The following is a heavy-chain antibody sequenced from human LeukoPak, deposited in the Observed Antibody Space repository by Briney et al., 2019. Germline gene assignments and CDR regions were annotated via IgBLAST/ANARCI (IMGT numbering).Heavy chain of an antibody. CDR1: GFTFSSYW. CDR3: AKDRELLFAHCWFDL. J-gene: IGHJ5*02. D-gene: IGHD3-10*01. Sequence: QSGGSLRLSCAASGFTFSSYWMHWVRQAPGKGLVWVSRINSDGSSTSYADSVKGRFTISRDNAKNTLYLQMDRLSDEDTAVYYCAKDRELLFAHCWFDLWGQGTLVTASS. V-gene: IGHV3-74*01. CDR2: INSDGSST.